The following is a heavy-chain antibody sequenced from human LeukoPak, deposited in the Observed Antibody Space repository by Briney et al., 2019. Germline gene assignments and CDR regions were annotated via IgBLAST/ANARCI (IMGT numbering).Heavy chain of an antibody. CDR3: AARPLMPPRFDY. CDR2: MSGSGGTT. Sequence: PGGSLRLACAGSGFTFSTYPISWVRQAPGKGLEWVSAMSGSGGTTYYADSMKGRFTISRDNSKNTLYLQINGLRVDDTAVYYCAARPLMPPRFDYWGQGTLVTVSS. CDR1: GFTFSTYP. D-gene: IGHD2-8*01. V-gene: IGHV3-23*01. J-gene: IGHJ4*02.